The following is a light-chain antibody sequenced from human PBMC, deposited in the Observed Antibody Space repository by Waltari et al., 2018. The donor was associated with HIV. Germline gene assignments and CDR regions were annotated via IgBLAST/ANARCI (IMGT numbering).Light chain of an antibody. V-gene: IGKV4-1*01. CDR1: QRGLYSSNHKNY. CDR2: LTS. Sequence: DIVMTQSPDSLAVSLGERATINCKSSQRGLYSSNHKNYLAWYQPKPGQPPKLLIYLTSTRESGVPDRVSGSGSGTDFTLTISSLQAEDVASYYCQQYYNTPPTFGQGTKVEIK. J-gene: IGKJ1*01. CDR3: QQYYNTPPT.